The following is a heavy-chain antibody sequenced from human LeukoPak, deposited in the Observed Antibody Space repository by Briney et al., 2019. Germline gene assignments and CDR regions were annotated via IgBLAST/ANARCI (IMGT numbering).Heavy chain of an antibody. CDR2: ISRSSSSK. CDR1: GFTFSDYY. CDR3: ARVQSGYDHTPLDY. Sequence: GGSLRLSCAASGFTFSDYYMAWIRQAPGKSLEWASYISRSSSSKNYADSVRGRFFISRDNAKSSLYLQMNSQRAEDTAVYYCARVQSGYDHTPLDYWGQGTLVTVSS. J-gene: IGHJ4*02. D-gene: IGHD5-12*01. V-gene: IGHV3-11*01.